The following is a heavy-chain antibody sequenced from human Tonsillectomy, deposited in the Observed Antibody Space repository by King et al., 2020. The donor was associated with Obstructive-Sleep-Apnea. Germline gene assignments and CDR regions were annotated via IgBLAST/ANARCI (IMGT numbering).Heavy chain of an antibody. CDR3: ARDRGLWSAFDY. D-gene: IGHD2-8*02. CDR2: TSKDGRNR. J-gene: IGHJ4*02. V-gene: IGHV3-30*04. Sequence: QVQLQESGGGVVQPGRSLRLSCVASGFTLSDYGIHWVRQAPGKGLEWVAVTSKDGRNRFYADSVKGRFTMSRDNSKNTVYVQMNSLRVDDTAMYFCARDRGLWSAFDYWGQGSLVTVSS. CDR1: GFTLSDYG.